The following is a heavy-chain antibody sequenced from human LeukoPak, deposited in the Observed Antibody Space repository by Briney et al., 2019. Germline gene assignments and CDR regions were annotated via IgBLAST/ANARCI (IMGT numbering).Heavy chain of an antibody. CDR3: AKDRLGIVGATLFGY. D-gene: IGHD1-26*01. CDR2: ISGSGGST. J-gene: IGHJ4*02. Sequence: GGSLRLSCAASGFTFSSYAMSWVRQAPGKGLEWVSAISGSGGSTYYADSVKGRFTISRDNSKNTLYLQMNSLRAEDTAVYYCAKDRLGIVGATLFGYWGQGTLVTVSS. CDR1: GFTFSSYA. V-gene: IGHV3-23*01.